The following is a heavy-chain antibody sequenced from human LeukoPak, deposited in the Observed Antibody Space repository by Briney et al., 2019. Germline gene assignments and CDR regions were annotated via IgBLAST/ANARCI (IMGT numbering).Heavy chain of an antibody. D-gene: IGHD3-10*01. V-gene: IGHV1-24*01. CDR3: ATVEITMVRGVIITPFDY. CDR1: GYTLTELS. Sequence: ASVKVSCKVSGYTLTELSMHWVRQAPGKGLEWMGGFDPEDGETIYAQKFQGRVTVTEDTSTDTAYMELSSLRSEDTAVYYCATVEITMVRGVIITPFDYWGQGTLVTVSS. CDR2: FDPEDGET. J-gene: IGHJ4*02.